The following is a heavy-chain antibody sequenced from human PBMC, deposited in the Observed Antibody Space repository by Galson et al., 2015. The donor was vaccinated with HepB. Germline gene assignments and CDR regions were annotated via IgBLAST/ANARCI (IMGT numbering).Heavy chain of an antibody. CDR1: GFTFSSYW. D-gene: IGHD3-22*01. CDR3: ASYRRADSSGYTFDY. J-gene: IGHJ4*02. CDR2: INSDGSST. Sequence: SLRLSCAASGFTFSSYWMHWVRQAPGKGLVWVSRINSDGSSTSYADSVKGRFTISRDNAKNTLHLQMNSLRAEDTAVYYCASYRRADSSGYTFDYWGQGTLVTVSS. V-gene: IGHV3-74*01.